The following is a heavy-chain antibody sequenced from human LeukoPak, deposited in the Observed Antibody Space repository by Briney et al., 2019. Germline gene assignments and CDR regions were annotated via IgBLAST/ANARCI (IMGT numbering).Heavy chain of an antibody. D-gene: IGHD3-22*01. J-gene: IGHJ4*02. V-gene: IGHV3-21*01. Sequence: GGSLRLSCAASGFTFSSYSMNWVRQAPGKGLEWVSSISSSSSYIYYADSVKGRFTISRDNAKNSLYLQMNSLRAEDTAVYYCARPQGKWLFHFDYWGQGTLVTVSS. CDR3: ARPQGKWLFHFDY. CDR1: GFTFSSYS. CDR2: ISSSSSYI.